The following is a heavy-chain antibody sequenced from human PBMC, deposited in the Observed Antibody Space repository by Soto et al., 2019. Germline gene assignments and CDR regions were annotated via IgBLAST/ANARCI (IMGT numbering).Heavy chain of an antibody. D-gene: IGHD3-10*01. CDR3: AKDYGGLETYYYGSRSPYSSPNWFDP. CDR1: GFTFDDYT. CDR2: ISWDGGST. V-gene: IGHV3-43*01. Sequence: GGSLRLSCAASGFTFDDYTMHWVRQAPGKGLEWVSLISWDGGSTYYADSVKGRFTISRDNSKNSLYLQMNSLRTEDTALYYCAKDYGGLETYYYGSRSPYSSPNWFDPWGQGTLVTVSS. J-gene: IGHJ5*02.